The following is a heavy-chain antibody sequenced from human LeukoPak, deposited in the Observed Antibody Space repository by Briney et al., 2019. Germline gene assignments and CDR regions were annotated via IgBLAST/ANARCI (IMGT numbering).Heavy chain of an antibody. J-gene: IGHJ4*02. CDR2: VWYDGSKK. CDR1: GNYW. D-gene: IGHD3-22*01. CDR3: ARGVGYYDSSGTIDY. Sequence: PGGSLRLSCAASGNYWMHWVRQAPGKGLEWVAVVWYDGSKKYSADSVKGRITISRDDSKNTLYLQMNSLRAEDTAVYYCARGVGYYDSSGTIDYWGQGTLVTVSS. V-gene: IGHV3-33*08.